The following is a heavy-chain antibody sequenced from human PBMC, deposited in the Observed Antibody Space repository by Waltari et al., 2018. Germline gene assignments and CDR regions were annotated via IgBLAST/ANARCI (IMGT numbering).Heavy chain of an antibody. CDR1: GFTFSSYA. CDR3: ARGQGPVWELPNY. V-gene: IGHV3-30*01. Sequence: QVQLVESGGGVVQPGRSLRLSCAASGFTFSSYAMHWVRQAPGKGLEWVAVISYDGSNKYYADSVKGRFTISRDNSKNTLYLQMNSLRAEDTAVYYCARGQGPVWELPNYWGQGTLVTVSS. D-gene: IGHD1-26*01. J-gene: IGHJ4*02. CDR2: ISYDGSNK.